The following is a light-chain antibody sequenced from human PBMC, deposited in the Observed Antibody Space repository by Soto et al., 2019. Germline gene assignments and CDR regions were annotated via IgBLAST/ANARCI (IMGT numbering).Light chain of an antibody. Sequence: QSALTQPPSASGSPGQSVTISCTGTSSDVGGYNYVSWYQQHPGKAPKLMIYEVSKRPSGVPDRFSGSKSGNTASLTVSGLQAEDEAAYYCSSYAGSNNSDVVFGGGTKVTVL. V-gene: IGLV2-8*01. CDR3: SSYAGSNNSDVV. J-gene: IGLJ2*01. CDR1: SSDVGGYNY. CDR2: EVS.